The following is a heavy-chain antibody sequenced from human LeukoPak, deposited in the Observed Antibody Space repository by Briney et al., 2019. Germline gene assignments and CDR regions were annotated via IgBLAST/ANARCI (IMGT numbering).Heavy chain of an antibody. CDR1: GGSFSGYY. D-gene: IGHD3-10*01. CDR2: INHSGST. J-gene: IGHJ4*02. V-gene: IGHV4-34*01. CDR3: ASEVRGDGFDY. Sequence: ASETLSLTCAVYGGSFSGYYWSWIRQPPGKGLEWIGEINHSGSTNYNPSLKSRVTISVDTSKNQFSLKLSSVTAADTAVYYCASEVRGDGFDYWGQGTLVTVSS.